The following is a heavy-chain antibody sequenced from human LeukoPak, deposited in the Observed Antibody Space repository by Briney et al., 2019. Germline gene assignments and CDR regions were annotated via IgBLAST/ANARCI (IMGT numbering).Heavy chain of an antibody. CDR1: GFTVSSNY. CDR2: ISGSGGST. D-gene: IGHD6-13*01. CDR3: AKDGIKAAAGTY. V-gene: IGHV3-23*01. Sequence: GGSLRLSCAASGFTVSSNYMSWVRQAPGKGLEWVSAISGSGGSTYYADSVKGRFTISRDNSKNTLYLQMNSLRAEDTAVYYCAKDGIKAAAGTYWGQGTLVTVSS. J-gene: IGHJ4*02.